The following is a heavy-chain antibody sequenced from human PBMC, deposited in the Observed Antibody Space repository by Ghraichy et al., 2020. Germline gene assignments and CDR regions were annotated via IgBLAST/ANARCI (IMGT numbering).Heavy chain of an antibody. J-gene: IGHJ6*02. D-gene: IGHD5-12*01. Sequence: ASVKVSCKASGYTFTSYVMSWLRQAPGQVLEWMGWISAYNGNTNYAQKLQGRVTMTTDTSTSKAYMELRSLRSDDTAVYYCARDSSGYDFGFYYYYGMDVWGQGTTVTVSS. CDR1: GYTFTSYV. CDR2: ISAYNGNT. V-gene: IGHV1-18*04. CDR3: ARDSSGYDFGFYYYYGMDV.